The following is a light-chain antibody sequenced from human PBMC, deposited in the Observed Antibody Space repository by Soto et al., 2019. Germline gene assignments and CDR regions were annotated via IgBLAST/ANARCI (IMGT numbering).Light chain of an antibody. CDR2: DVR. CDR1: SSDVGGYSS. CDR3: CSYTTSTTYV. V-gene: IGLV2-14*01. Sequence: QSALTQPASVSGSPGQSITIPCTGTSSDVGGYSSVSWYQHHPDTPPRLIIYDVRSRPSGVSNRFSGSQSANTAFLTISGLQAGDEADYYCCSYTTSTTYVFGTGTKVTVL. J-gene: IGLJ1*01.